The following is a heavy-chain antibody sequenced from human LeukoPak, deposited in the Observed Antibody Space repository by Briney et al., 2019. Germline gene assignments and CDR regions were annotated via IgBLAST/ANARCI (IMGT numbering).Heavy chain of an antibody. J-gene: IGHJ4*02. CDR1: GGSISSSDW. V-gene: IGHV4-4*02. CDR3: ARRPIVVVTAPFDY. CDR2: IWRSDHT. D-gene: IGHD2-21*02. Sequence: SGTLSLTCAVSGGSISSSDWWSWVRQPPGRGLEWIGYIWRSDHTNYNPSLKSRVTMSLDKSKNQFSLKLSSVTAADTAVYYCARRPIVVVTAPFDYWGQGTLVTVSS.